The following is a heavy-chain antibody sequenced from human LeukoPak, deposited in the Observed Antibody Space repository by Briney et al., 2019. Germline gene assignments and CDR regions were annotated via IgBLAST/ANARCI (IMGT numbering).Heavy chain of an antibody. CDR2: INHSGST. D-gene: IGHD6-6*01. CDR3: ARIAARFDLDY. J-gene: IGHJ4*02. CDR1: GGSFSGYY. Sequence: SETLSLTCAVYGGSFSGYYWSWIRQPPGKGLEWIGEINHSGSTNYNPSLKSRVTISVDTSKHQFSLKLSSVTAADTAVYYCARIAARFDLDYWGQGTLVTVSS. V-gene: IGHV4-34*01.